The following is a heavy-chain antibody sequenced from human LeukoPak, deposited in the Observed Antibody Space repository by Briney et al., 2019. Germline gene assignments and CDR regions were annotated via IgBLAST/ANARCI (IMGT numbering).Heavy chain of an antibody. J-gene: IGHJ4*02. CDR1: GFTFGRYW. CDR2: IKTDGSTT. CDR3: ATDTFGPNDC. D-gene: IGHD3-16*01. V-gene: IGHV3-74*01. Sequence: GGSLRLSCAASGFTFGRYWMHWVRQAPGKGLVWVSNIKTDGSTTNYADSVKGRFTISRDNAKNTLYLQMNGLRAEDTAVYYCATDTFGPNDCWGQGTLVTVSS.